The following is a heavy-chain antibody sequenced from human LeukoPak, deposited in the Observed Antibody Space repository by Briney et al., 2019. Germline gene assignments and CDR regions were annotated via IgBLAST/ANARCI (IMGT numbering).Heavy chain of an antibody. CDR2: ISYDGSNK. J-gene: IGHJ4*02. D-gene: IGHD2-21*01. CDR1: GFTFSSYG. Sequence: GGSLRLSCAASGFTFSSYGMHWVRQAPGKGLEWVAVISYDGSNKYYADSVKGRFTISRDNSKNTLYLQMNSLRAEDTAVYYCAKSPVMFVVVPNFDYWGQGTLVTVSS. V-gene: IGHV3-30*18. CDR3: AKSPVMFVVVPNFDY.